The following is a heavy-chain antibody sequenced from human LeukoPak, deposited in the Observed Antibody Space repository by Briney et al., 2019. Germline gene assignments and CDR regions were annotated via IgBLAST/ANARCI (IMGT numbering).Heavy chain of an antibody. Sequence: GESLKISCKVSGYRLTNNWIGWVRQVPGKGLEWMGIIYPGYSDTRYSPSFQGHVTISVDKTISTAYLQWSSLKASDTAMYYCARPGQLGEYTPYYFDYWGQGTLVTVSS. CDR2: IYPGYSDT. V-gene: IGHV5-51*01. CDR3: ARPGQLGEYTPYYFDY. CDR1: GYRLTNNW. D-gene: IGHD3-16*01. J-gene: IGHJ4*02.